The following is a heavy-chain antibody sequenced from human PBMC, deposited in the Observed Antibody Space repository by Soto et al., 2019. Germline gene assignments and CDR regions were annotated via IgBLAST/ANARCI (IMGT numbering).Heavy chain of an antibody. CDR1: GGTFSSYA. J-gene: IGHJ1*01. Sequence: VSCKASGGTFSSYAISWVRQAPGQGLEWMGWINPNSGGTNYAQKFQGRVTMTRDTSISTAYMELSRLRSDDTAVYYCARVSPPYYDSSGYYYGSNFQHWGQGTLVTVSS. CDR2: INPNSGGT. D-gene: IGHD3-22*01. CDR3: ARVSPPYYDSSGYYYGSNFQH. V-gene: IGHV1-2*02.